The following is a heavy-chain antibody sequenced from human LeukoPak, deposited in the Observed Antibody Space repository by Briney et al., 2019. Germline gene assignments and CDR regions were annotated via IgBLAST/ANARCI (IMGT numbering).Heavy chain of an antibody. CDR3: AKEMTYSSGWKVGDY. J-gene: IGHJ4*02. D-gene: IGHD6-19*01. V-gene: IGHV3-23*01. Sequence: GGSLRHSCAASGFTFSSFAMSWVRQAPGKGLEWVSSISGSGGSTYYADSVKGRFTISRDNSKKTLYLQMNSLRAEDTAVYFCAKEMTYSSGWKVGDYWGQGTLVTVSS. CDR2: ISGSGGST. CDR1: GFTFSSFA.